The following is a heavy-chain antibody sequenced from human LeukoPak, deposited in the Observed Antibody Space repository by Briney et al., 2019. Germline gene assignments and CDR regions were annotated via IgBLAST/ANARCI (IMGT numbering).Heavy chain of an antibody. CDR3: AKDKRITIFGLVRSYFDY. CDR2: ISGSGGST. V-gene: IGHV3-23*01. D-gene: IGHD3-3*01. J-gene: IGHJ4*02. Sequence: GGSLRLSCAASGFTFSSYAMSWVRQAPGKGLEWVSAISGSGGSTYYADSVKGRFTISRDNSKNTLYLQMNSLRAEDTAVYYCAKDKRITIFGLVRSYFDYWGQGTLVTVSS. CDR1: GFTFSSYA.